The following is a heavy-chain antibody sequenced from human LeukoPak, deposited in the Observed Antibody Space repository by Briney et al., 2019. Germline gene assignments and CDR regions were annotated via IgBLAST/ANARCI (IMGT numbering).Heavy chain of an antibody. Sequence: SETLSLTCAVYGGSFSGYYWSWIRQPPGKGLEWIGEINHSGSTNYNPSLKSRVTISVDTSKNQFSLKLSSVTAADTAVYYCAGWGQWLAQDYWGQGTLVTVSS. CDR1: GGSFSGYY. D-gene: IGHD6-19*01. J-gene: IGHJ4*02. CDR3: AGWGQWLAQDY. CDR2: INHSGST. V-gene: IGHV4-34*01.